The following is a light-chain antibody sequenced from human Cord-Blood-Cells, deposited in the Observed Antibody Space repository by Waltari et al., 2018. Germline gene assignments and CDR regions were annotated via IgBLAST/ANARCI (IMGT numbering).Light chain of an antibody. CDR1: QSISSW. CDR2: KAS. J-gene: IGKJ3*01. CDR3: QQYNSPIFT. V-gene: IGKV1-5*03. Sequence: DIQMTQSPSTLSASVGDRVTITCRASQSISSWLAWYQQKPGKAPKLLIYKASSIESGVPSRFSGSGSGTEFTLTISSLQPDDFATYYCQQYNSPIFTFGPGTKVDIK.